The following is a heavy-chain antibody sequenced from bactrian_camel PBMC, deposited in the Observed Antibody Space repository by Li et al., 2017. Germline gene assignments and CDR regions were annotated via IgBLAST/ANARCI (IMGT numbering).Heavy chain of an antibody. CDR1: GYTSRDYC. V-gene: IGHV3-2*01. CDR2: INDDGSNT. CDR3: AKAYGSDRYHFAY. J-gene: IGHJ6*01. Sequence: HVQLVESGGGLAQPGGSLRLSCEASGYTSRDYCMGWFRQAPGKGLEWVSSINDDGSNTEYADSVKGRFTISRDNAKNTVYLQMNSLKSEDTALYYCAKAYGSDRYHFAYWGQGTQVTVS. D-gene: IGHD6*01.